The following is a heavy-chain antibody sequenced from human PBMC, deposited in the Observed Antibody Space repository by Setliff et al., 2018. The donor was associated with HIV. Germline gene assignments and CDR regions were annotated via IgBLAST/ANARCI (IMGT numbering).Heavy chain of an antibody. Sequence: PSETLSLTCTVSGDSFSSYYWSWIRQPPGKGLQWIGNIYYSGSTNYNPSLKSRVTISVDTSKNKFSLKLSSVTAADTAVYYCVRDRGGDWFDPWGQGTLVTVS. J-gene: IGHJ5*02. CDR1: GDSFSSYY. CDR2: IYYSGST. CDR3: VRDRGGDWFDP. D-gene: IGHD1-26*01. V-gene: IGHV4-59*01.